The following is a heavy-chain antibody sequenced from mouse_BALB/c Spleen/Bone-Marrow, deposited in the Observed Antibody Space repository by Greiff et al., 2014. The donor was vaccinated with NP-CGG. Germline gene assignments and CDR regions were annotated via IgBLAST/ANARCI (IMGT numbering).Heavy chain of an antibody. Sequence: VQLQQSGAELVKPGASVKLSCTASGFNIKDTYMHWVKQRPEQGLEWIGRIDPANGNTKYDPKFQGKATITADTSSNTAYLQLSSLTSEDTAVYYCARYYYGFYFDYGGQGTTLTVSS. V-gene: IGHV14-3*02. J-gene: IGHJ2*01. D-gene: IGHD1-1*01. CDR3: ARYYYGFYFDY. CDR2: IDPANGNT. CDR1: GFNIKDTY.